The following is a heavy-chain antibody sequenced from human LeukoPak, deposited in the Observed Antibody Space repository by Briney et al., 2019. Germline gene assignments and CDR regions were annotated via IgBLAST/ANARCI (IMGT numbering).Heavy chain of an antibody. CDR1: GGSISSYY. CDR3: AAISTRPTNYFDY. CDR2: IYYSGST. V-gene: IGHV4-59*01. D-gene: IGHD6-6*01. Sequence: SETLSLTCTVSGGSISSYYWSWIRQPPGKGLEWIGYIYYSGSTNYNPSLKSRVTISVDTSKNQFSLKLSSVTAADTAVYYCAAISTRPTNYFDYWGQGTLVTVSS. J-gene: IGHJ4*02.